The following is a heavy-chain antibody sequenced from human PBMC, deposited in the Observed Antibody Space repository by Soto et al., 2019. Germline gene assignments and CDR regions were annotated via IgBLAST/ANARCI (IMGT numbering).Heavy chain of an antibody. CDR2: INHSGGT. D-gene: IGHD3-10*01. CDR3: ARGVTMVRGVIIDVNPFDY. Sequence: SDTLSLTCAVYGGSFSGYYWSWIRQPPGKGLEWIGEINHSGGTNYNPSLKSRVTISVDTSKNQFSLKLSSVTAADTAVYYCARGVTMVRGVIIDVNPFDYWGQGTLVTVSS. CDR1: GGSFSGYY. J-gene: IGHJ4*02. V-gene: IGHV4-34*01.